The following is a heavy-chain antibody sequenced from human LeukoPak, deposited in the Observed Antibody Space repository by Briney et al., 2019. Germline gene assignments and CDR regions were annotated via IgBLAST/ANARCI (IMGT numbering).Heavy chain of an antibody. CDR1: GDSIRNYY. J-gene: IGHJ4*02. Sequence: SETLSLTCTVSGDSIRNYYWSWLRQPPGKGLEWFGYISDSGDTNYNPSLKSRVTISVDTSKNQFSLKLSSVTAADTAVYYCARAEEMATIKGEAFDYWGQGTLVTVSS. CDR2: ISDSGDT. V-gene: IGHV4-59*01. CDR3: ARAEEMATIKGEAFDY. D-gene: IGHD5-24*01.